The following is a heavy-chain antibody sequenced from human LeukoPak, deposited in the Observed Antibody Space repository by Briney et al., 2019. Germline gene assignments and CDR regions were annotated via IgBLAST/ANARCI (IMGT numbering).Heavy chain of an antibody. J-gene: IGHJ4*02. V-gene: IGHV3-23*01. Sequence: GGSLRLSCAVSGFTFSTYAMSWVRQAPGKGLEWVSGISGNAGVTYYADSVKGPFTVSRDNSKNTLYLQMSSLRAEDTAVYYCAKNAGVVVAGSLFDYWGQGTLVTVSS. CDR3: AKNAGVVVAGSLFDY. D-gene: IGHD6-19*01. CDR1: GFTFSTYA. CDR2: ISGNAGVT.